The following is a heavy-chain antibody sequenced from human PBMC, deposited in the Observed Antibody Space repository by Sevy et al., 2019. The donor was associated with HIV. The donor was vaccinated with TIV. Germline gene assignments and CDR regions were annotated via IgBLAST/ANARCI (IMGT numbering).Heavy chain of an antibody. Sequence: GWSLRLSCAASGFTFSSYAMHWVRQAPGKGLEWVAVISYDGSNKYYADSVKGRFTISRDNSKNTLYLQMNSLRAEDTAVYYCASSHDYGDYGRLGYWGQGTLVTVSS. D-gene: IGHD4-17*01. CDR3: ASSHDYGDYGRLGY. CDR2: ISYDGSNK. V-gene: IGHV3-30-3*01. CDR1: GFTFSSYA. J-gene: IGHJ4*02.